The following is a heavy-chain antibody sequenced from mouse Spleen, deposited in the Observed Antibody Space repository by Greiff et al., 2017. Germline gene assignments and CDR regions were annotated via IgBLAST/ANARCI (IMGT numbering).Heavy chain of an antibody. CDR3: ARIRVDYGSSHRAMDY. CDR2: IWWDDDK. CDR1: GFSLSTFGMG. D-gene: IGHD1-1*01. V-gene: IGHV8-8*01. Sequence: QVTLKVCGPGILQPSQTLSLTCSFSGFSLSTFGMGVGWIRQPSGKGLEWLAHIWWDDDKYYNPALKSRLTISKDTSKNQVFLKIANVDTADTATYYCARIRVDYGSSHRAMDYWGQGTSVTVSS. J-gene: IGHJ4*01.